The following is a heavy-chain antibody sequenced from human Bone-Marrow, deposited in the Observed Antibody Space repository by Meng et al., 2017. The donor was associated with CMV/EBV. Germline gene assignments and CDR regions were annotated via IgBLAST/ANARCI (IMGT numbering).Heavy chain of an antibody. D-gene: IGHD3-3*01. J-gene: IGHJ4*02. CDR1: GGTFSSHA. CDR2: IIPILGIA. CDR3: ARDFEPLRFLGYFDY. V-gene: IGHV1-69*10. Sequence: SVKVSCKASGGTFSSHAISWVRQAPGQGLEWMGGIIPILGIANYAQKFQGRVTITADKSTSTAYMELSSLRSEDTAVYYCARDFEPLRFLGYFDYWGQGTLVTVSS.